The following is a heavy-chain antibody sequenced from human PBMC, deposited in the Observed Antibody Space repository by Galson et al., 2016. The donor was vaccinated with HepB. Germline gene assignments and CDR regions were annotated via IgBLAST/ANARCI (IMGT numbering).Heavy chain of an antibody. V-gene: IGHV5-51*01. D-gene: IGHD2-2*01. J-gene: IGHJ6*03. Sequence: QSGAEVKKPGESLKISCKGSGYIFSTYWIAWVRQMPGKGLEWMGIIYPGDSDTSYSPSFQGQVTLSADTSINTAYLQWSSLKTSDTAIYYCARLGRVVVKVDYMDVWGKGTTVTVSS. CDR3: ARLGRVVVKVDYMDV. CDR2: IYPGDSDT. CDR1: GYIFSTYW.